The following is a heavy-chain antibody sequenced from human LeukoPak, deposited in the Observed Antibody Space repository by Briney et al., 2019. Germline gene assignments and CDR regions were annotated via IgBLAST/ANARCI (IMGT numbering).Heavy chain of an antibody. CDR2: INSRSSTI. J-gene: IGHJ4*02. CDR1: GFTVSGFTFNSYS. D-gene: IGHD1-26*01. CDR3: TGSGARTEY. Sequence: GGSLRLSCAASGFTVSGFTFNSYSMNWVRQAPGKGLEWVSYINSRSSTIYYTDSVKGRFTISRGNVKNVLYLQMNSLRDEDTAVYYCTGSGARTEYWGQGTLVTVSS. V-gene: IGHV3-48*02.